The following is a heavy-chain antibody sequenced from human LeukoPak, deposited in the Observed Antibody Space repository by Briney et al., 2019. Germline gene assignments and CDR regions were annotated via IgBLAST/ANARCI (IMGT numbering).Heavy chain of an antibody. Sequence: ASVKVSCKGSGYTFTSYDINWVRQAPGQGLXWXGWISTYNGNTNYAQKLQDRVTMTTDTSTSTAYMELRSLRYDDTAVYCCATGRYCSRTSCYIHAFDIWGQGTMVTVSS. CDR2: ISTYNGNT. D-gene: IGHD2-2*02. V-gene: IGHV1-18*01. CDR3: ATGRYCSRTSCYIHAFDI. J-gene: IGHJ3*02. CDR1: GYTFTSYD.